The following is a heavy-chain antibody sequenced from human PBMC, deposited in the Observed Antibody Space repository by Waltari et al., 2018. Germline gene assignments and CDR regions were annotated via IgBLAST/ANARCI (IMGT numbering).Heavy chain of an antibody. CDR1: GDSLFTTSVA. CDR2: TYYRSQWRN. V-gene: IGHV6-1*01. CDR3: ARGKFTAFDI. J-gene: IGHJ3*02. Sequence: QVQQQPPGPGLVKPSKPLSSTFAASGDSLFTTSVAWNWIRQSPSRGLEWLGRTYYRSQWRNDYALSVKGRITVNPDTSKNHFSLQLDSVTPDDTAVYYCARGKFTAFDIWGQGTMVTVSS.